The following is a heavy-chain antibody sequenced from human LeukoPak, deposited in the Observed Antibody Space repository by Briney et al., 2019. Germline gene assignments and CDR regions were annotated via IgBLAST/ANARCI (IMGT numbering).Heavy chain of an antibody. V-gene: IGHV4-59*08. D-gene: IGHD4-17*01. CDR1: GGSISSYY. J-gene: IGHJ6*02. Sequence: SETLSLTCTVSGGSISSYYWSWIRQPPGKGLEWIGYIYYSGSTNYNPSLKSRVTISVDTSKNQFSLKLSSVTAADTAVYYCARHFGYGNYYGMDVWGQGTTVTVSS. CDR2: IYYSGST. CDR3: ARHFGYGNYYGMDV.